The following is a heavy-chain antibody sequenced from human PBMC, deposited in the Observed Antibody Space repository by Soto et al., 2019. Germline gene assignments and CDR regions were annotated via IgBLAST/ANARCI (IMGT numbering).Heavy chain of an antibody. D-gene: IGHD7-27*01. CDR3: AKNWNWGSLVH. Sequence: SETLSLTCTVSGGSISSSSYYWGWIRQPPGKGLEWIGSIYYSGSTYYNLSLKSRVTISVDTSKNQFSLKLSSVTAADTAVYYCAKNWNWGSLVHWGQGTLVTVS. CDR2: IYYSGST. V-gene: IGHV4-39*01. CDR1: GGSISSSSYY. J-gene: IGHJ4*02.